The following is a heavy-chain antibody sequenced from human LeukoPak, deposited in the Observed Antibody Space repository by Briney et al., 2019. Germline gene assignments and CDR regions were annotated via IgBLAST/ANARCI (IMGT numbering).Heavy chain of an antibody. Sequence: GGSLRLSCAASGFPYRRYSMNWVRQAPGKGLEWVATISSGSDYIYHADSVRGRFTISRDNSKNTLYLQMNSLRAEDTAVYYCARSSGSYWGYYYYGMDVWGQGTTVTVSS. CDR1: GFPYRRYS. V-gene: IGHV3-21*01. D-gene: IGHD1-26*01. CDR2: ISSGSDYI. J-gene: IGHJ6*02. CDR3: ARSSGSYWGYYYYGMDV.